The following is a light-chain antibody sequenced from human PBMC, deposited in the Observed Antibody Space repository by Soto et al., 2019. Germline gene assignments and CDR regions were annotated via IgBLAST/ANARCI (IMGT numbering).Light chain of an antibody. CDR3: LEATHWPPT. CDR2: KAS. V-gene: IGKV2-30*01. CDR1: QRLVYSDGNAY. J-gene: IGKJ1*01. Sequence: VVMTQSPLSLPVTLGQPASISCRSSQRLVYSDGNAYLNWFQQRPGQSPRRIIYKASNLDSGVPDRFSGSGSGTVFTLQISRVEAEDVGMYYCLEATHWPPTFGRGTRVEIK.